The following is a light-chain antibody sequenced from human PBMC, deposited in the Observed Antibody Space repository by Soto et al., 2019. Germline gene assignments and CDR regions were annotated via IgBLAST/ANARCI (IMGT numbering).Light chain of an antibody. V-gene: IGKV3-11*01. CDR3: QQRSSWPLT. Sequence: ETVLTQSPATLSLSPGERAILSCRASQSVSSYLAWYQQKPGQAPRLLISDASNRATGIPARFSGSGSGTDFTLTISSLEPEDFAVYYCQQRSSWPLTFGGGTNVEIK. CDR2: DAS. CDR1: QSVSSY. J-gene: IGKJ4*01.